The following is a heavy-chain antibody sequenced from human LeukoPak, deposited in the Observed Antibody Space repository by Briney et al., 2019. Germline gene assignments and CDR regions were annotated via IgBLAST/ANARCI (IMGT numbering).Heavy chain of an antibody. D-gene: IGHD3-22*01. V-gene: IGHV3-30-3*01. J-gene: IGHJ1*01. Sequence: GGSLRLSCAASGLTFSSYAMHWVRQAPGKGLEWVAVISYDGSNKYYADSVKGRFTISRDNSKNTLYLQMNSLRAEDTAVYYCATSYDSSGYYLSEYFQHWGQGTLVTVSS. CDR3: ATSYDSSGYYLSEYFQH. CDR1: GLTFSSYA. CDR2: ISYDGSNK.